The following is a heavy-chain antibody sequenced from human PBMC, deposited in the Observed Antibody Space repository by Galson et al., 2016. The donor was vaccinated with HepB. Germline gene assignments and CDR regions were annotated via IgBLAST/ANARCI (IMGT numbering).Heavy chain of an antibody. D-gene: IGHD3-10*01. V-gene: IGHV4-4*02. CDR2: IFHSGRV. Sequence: TLSLTCAVSGVSITSSDWWSWVRQPPGQGLEWIGQIFHSGRVNYTPSLASRVTISIDTSNNHFPLRLTSVTAADKAGYYCARGKQKGFYTMVRGVIWSYSLDVWGQGTTVTVSS. J-gene: IGHJ6*02. CDR3: ARGKQKGFYTMVRGVIWSYSLDV. CDR1: GVSITSSDW.